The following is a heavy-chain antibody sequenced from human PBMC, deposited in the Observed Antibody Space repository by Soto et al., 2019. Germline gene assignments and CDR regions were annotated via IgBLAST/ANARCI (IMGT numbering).Heavy chain of an antibody. Sequence: QVQLVQSGAEVKKPGASVKVSCKASGYSFTDYGFTWVRQAPGQGLEWMGWVNTYKGNTNYAQKXXGXXTMTTDTSTSTAYMELRGLRSDDTALYYCARERGNYMYFDYWGQGTLVTVSS. CDR2: VNTYKGNT. D-gene: IGHD1-7*01. CDR3: ARERGNYMYFDY. V-gene: IGHV1-18*01. J-gene: IGHJ4*02. CDR1: GYSFTDYG.